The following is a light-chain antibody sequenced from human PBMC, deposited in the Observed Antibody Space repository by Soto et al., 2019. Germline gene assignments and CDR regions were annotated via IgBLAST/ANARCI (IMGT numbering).Light chain of an antibody. J-gene: IGKJ2*01. Sequence: DIQMTQSPSTLPASVGDRDTVTCRASQSISSWLAWYQQRPGKAPKLLIYKASSLESWVPSRFSGSGSGTEFTLTISSLQPDDFATYYCQQYNSYSYTFGQGTKLEIK. CDR3: QQYNSYSYT. V-gene: IGKV1-5*03. CDR2: KAS. CDR1: QSISSW.